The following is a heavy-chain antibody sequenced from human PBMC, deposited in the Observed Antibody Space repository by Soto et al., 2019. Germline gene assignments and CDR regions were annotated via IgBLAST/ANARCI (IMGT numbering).Heavy chain of an antibody. J-gene: IGHJ4*02. CDR3: ARDAKEGSSWLHYFVL. V-gene: IGHV1-46*01. CDR2: LNPLSGAT. D-gene: IGHD6-13*01. Sequence: GASVKVSCKASGYTFTDFYIHWVRQAPGQGLEWMGILNPLSGATSYAQKFQGRVTMTRDTSTSTAYMELSSLRSEDTALYYCARDAKEGSSWLHYFVLWGQGTPVTVDS. CDR1: GYTFTDFY.